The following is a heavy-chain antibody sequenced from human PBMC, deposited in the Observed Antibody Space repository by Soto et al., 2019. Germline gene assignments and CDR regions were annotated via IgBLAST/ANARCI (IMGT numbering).Heavy chain of an antibody. Sequence: SETLSLTCTVSGGSISSYYWRWIRQPPGKGLEWIGYIYYSGTTNYNPSLKSRVTISVXXXXXXFXLXLXXXTAAXTAVYXCARTPYYFDSGSYLDYWGQGTMVTVSS. D-gene: IGHD3-10*01. V-gene: IGHV4-59*01. CDR1: GGSISSYY. J-gene: IGHJ4*02. CDR3: ARTPYYFDSGSYLDY. CDR2: IYYSGTT.